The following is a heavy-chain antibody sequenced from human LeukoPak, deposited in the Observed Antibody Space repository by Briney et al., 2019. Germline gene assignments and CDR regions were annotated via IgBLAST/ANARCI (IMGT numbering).Heavy chain of an antibody. J-gene: IGHJ4*02. CDR1: GFTFSSYA. CDR2: FSSNGGST. V-gene: IGHV3-64D*06. D-gene: IGHD3-10*01. Sequence: GGSLRLSCSASGFTFSSYAMHWVRQAPGKGLEYVSAFSSNGGSTYYADSVKGRFTISRDNSKNTLYLQMSSLRAEDTAVYYCVKDPTYYYGSGSSYFDYWGQGTLVTVSS. CDR3: VKDPTYYYGSGSSYFDY.